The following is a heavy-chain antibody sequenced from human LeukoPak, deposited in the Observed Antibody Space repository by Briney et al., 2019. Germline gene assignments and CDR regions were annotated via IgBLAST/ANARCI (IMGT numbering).Heavy chain of an antibody. J-gene: IGHJ6*03. CDR2: ISSSSNSI. CDR3: ARGVSTNMDV. V-gene: IGHV3-48*03. Sequence: PGGPLRLSCAVSGFTLSSYDMIYARDVPGKTLEGIINISSSSNSIYYAVSVKGSFTISRDNAKNALYLQMGSLRGEDKAVYYCARGVSTNMDVWGKGTTVIVSS. D-gene: IGHD2-2*01. CDR1: GFTLSSYD.